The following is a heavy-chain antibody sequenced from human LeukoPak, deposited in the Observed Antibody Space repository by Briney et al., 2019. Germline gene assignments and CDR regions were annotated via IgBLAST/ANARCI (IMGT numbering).Heavy chain of an antibody. CDR3: AREISSSGYPLDY. J-gene: IGHJ4*02. CDR1: GFTFSSYG. Sequence: GRSLRLSCAASGFTFSSYGMHWVRQAPGKGLEWVAVIWYDGSNKYYADSVKGRFTISRDNSKNTLYLQMSSLRAEDTAVYYCAREISSSGYPLDYWGQGTLVTVSS. V-gene: IGHV3-33*01. CDR2: IWYDGSNK. D-gene: IGHD5-12*01.